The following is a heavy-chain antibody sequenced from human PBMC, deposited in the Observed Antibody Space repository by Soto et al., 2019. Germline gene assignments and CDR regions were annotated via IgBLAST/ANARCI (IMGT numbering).Heavy chain of an antibody. CDR1: GFLFSSYG. D-gene: IGHD4-17*01. J-gene: IGHJ4*02. CDR2: ISYDGRNK. CDR3: ARPGYGDPPGYFDH. Sequence: QVQLVESGGGVVQPGRSLRLSCAASGFLFSSYGMHWVRQAPGKGLQWLAFISYDGRNKDYADSVKGRFTISRDNSKKTLYLQMNSLRGEDTAVYYCARPGYGDPPGYFDHWGQGVLVTVSS. V-gene: IGHV3-30*03.